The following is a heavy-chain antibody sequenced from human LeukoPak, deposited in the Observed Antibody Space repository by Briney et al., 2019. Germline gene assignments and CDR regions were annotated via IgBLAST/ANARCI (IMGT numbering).Heavy chain of an antibody. CDR1: GYTFTGYY. J-gene: IGHJ6*03. V-gene: IGHV1-2*06. CDR2: INPNSGGT. CDR3: ARLLWFGELLFSDYYYMDV. D-gene: IGHD3-10*01. Sequence: ASVKVSCKASGYTFTGYYMHWVRQAPGQGLEWMGRINPNSGGTNYAQKFQGRVTMTRDTSISTAYMGLSRLRSDDTAVYYCARLLWFGELLFSDYYYMDVWGKGTTVTVSS.